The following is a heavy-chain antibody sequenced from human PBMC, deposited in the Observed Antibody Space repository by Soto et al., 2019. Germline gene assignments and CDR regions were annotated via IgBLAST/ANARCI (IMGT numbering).Heavy chain of an antibody. V-gene: IGHV3-30*03. Sequence: QVQLVESGGGVVPPGRSLRLSCAASGFIFRSYAIHWVRQAPGKGLEWVAVISHDGRKKYYADSVEGRFTISRDNSKNTLYLEMNNLRPEDTAMFYCVRDPAHYGDTYYYAMDVWGQGTTVTVSS. CDR1: GFIFRSYA. D-gene: IGHD4-17*01. J-gene: IGHJ6*02. CDR3: VRDPAHYGDTYYYAMDV. CDR2: ISHDGRKK.